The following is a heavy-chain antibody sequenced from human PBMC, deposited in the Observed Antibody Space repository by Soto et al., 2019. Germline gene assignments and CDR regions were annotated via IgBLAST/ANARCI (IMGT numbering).Heavy chain of an antibody. CDR2: INPNSGVT. J-gene: IGHJ6*03. V-gene: IGHV1-2*04. CDR1: GDRFTDYY. CDR3: ARESGGATATLDYYYFYMDV. Sequence: QVQLVQSGAEVKEPGASVTVSCRASGDRFTDYYMHWVRQAPGQGLEWMGWINPNSGVTKYAQKVQGWVTMTRDTSIRTVYMQLTRLGFDDTAIYYWARESGGATATLDYYYFYMDVWGTGTTVTVSS. D-gene: IGHD5-12*01.